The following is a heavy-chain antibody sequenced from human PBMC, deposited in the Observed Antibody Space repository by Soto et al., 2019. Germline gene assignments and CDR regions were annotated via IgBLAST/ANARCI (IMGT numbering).Heavy chain of an antibody. J-gene: IGHJ5*01. CDR2: VYHNGGA. CDR1: GVSIHNSHSF. D-gene: IGHD2-21*01. V-gene: IGHV4-39*01. CDR3: GRVVEGATRHTDPDS. Sequence: NPSETLSLTXTVSGVSIHNSHSFWAWIRQPPGKGLQFIASVYHNGGAHYNSSLKSRVTISVDTANNQVSLRMRSLTAADTAFYYCGRVVEGATRHTDPDSWGQGILVTVSS.